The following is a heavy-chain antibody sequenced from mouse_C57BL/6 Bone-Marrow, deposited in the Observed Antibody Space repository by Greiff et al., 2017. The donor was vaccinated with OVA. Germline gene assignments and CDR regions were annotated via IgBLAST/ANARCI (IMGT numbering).Heavy chain of an antibody. V-gene: IGHV5-6*01. CDR3: ARHGDYGSFFDY. Sequence: EVQLQESGGDLVKPGGSLKLSCAASGFTFSSYGMSWVRQTPDKRLAWVATISSGGSYTYYPDSVKGRFTISRDNAKNTLYLQMSSLKSEDTAMYYCARHGDYGSFFDYWGQGTTLTVSS. CDR2: ISSGGSYT. J-gene: IGHJ2*01. D-gene: IGHD1-1*01. CDR1: GFTFSSYG.